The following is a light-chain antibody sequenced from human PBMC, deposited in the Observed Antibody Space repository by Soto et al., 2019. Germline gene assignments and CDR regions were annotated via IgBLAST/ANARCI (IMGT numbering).Light chain of an antibody. CDR1: QSVSSN. CDR2: GAS. CDR3: QQYNNWPG. Sequence: EIVMTQSPATLSVSPGERATLSCRASQSVSSNLAWYQQKPGQATRLLIYGASTRATGIPARFSGSGSGTEFTLTISSLQSEDFAVYYCQQYNNWPGFGQGTKLEIK. J-gene: IGKJ2*03. V-gene: IGKV3-15*01.